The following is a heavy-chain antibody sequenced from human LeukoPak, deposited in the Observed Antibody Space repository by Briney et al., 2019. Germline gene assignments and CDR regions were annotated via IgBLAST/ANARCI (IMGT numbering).Heavy chain of an antibody. CDR2: IYYSGST. Sequence: PSETLSLTCTVSGGSISSSSYYWGWLRQPPGKGLEWIGSIYYSGSTDYNPSLKSRVTISVDTSKKKFSLNLTSVTAADTAVYYCARGEHLGGYYMDVWGKGTTVTVSS. CDR3: ARGEHLGGYYMDV. J-gene: IGHJ6*03. D-gene: IGHD3-3*02. V-gene: IGHV4-39*01. CDR1: GGSISSSSYY.